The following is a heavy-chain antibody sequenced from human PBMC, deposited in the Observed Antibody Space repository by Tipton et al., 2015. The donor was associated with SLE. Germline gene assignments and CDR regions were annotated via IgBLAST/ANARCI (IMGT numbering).Heavy chain of an antibody. CDR3: ARDRISYFDF. CDR1: GYSISSGSFY. D-gene: IGHD2/OR15-2a*01. Sequence: TLSLTCSVSGYSISSGSFYWSWLRQPAGKGLEWIGHIFTGGTTKYNSSLKSRVTISEDTSKNEFSLTLSSVTAADTAVYYCARDRISYFDFWGQGTLVTVSS. J-gene: IGHJ4*02. V-gene: IGHV4-61*09. CDR2: IFTGGTT.